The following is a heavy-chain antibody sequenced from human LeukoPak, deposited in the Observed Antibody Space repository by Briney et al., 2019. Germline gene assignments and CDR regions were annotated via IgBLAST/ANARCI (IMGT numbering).Heavy chain of an antibody. Sequence: SETLSLTCTVSGGSISSYYWSWIRQPPGKGLEWIGYIYYSGSFNYNPSPKSRVTISVDTSKNQFSLKLNSVTAADTAVYYCAREGLLCGGDCYRDAFDIWGQGTMVTVSS. D-gene: IGHD2-21*02. V-gene: IGHV4-59*01. CDR2: IYYSGSF. CDR3: AREGLLCGGDCYRDAFDI. J-gene: IGHJ3*02. CDR1: GGSISSYY.